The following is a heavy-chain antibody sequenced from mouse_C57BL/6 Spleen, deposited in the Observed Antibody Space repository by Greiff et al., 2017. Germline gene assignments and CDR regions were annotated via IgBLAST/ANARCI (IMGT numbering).Heavy chain of an antibody. Sequence: VKLMESGPGLVAPSQSLSITCTVSGFSLTSYGVHWVRQPPGKGLEWLVVIWSDGSTTYNSALKSRLSISKDNSKSQVFLKMNSLQTDDTAMYYCARGTPNYYAMDYWGQGTSVTVSS. V-gene: IGHV2-6*03. D-gene: IGHD3-3*01. J-gene: IGHJ4*01. CDR2: IWSDGST. CDR1: GFSLTSYG. CDR3: ARGTPNYYAMDY.